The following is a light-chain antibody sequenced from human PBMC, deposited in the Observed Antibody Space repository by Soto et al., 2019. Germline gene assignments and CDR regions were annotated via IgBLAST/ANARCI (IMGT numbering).Light chain of an antibody. J-gene: IGLJ2*01. CDR2: DDR. V-gene: IGLV3-21*02. CDR3: QVWDPDSDHAI. CDR1: NIGGKS. Sequence: SYELTQAPSVSVAPGQTATITCGGDNIGGKSVHWYQQKPGQAPILVVDDDRGRPSGIPERFSGSSSGNTATLTISRVEAGDEADYWCQVWDPDSDHAIFGGGTKVTVL.